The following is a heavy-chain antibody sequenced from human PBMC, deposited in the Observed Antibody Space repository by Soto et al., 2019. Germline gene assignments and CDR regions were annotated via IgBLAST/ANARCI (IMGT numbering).Heavy chain of an antibody. CDR1: GSSVSNSNW. Sequence: QVQLQESGPGLVKPSGTLSLTCVVSGSSVSNSNWWTWVRQPPGKGLEWIGEIYHTGDTNYNPSRVSRVTLSIDQSRNQFSLRLGSVTAADTAVYFCARNGLYYYYMDVWGRGTTVTVSS. J-gene: IGHJ6*03. V-gene: IGHV4-4*02. D-gene: IGHD2-8*01. CDR2: IYHTGDT. CDR3: ARNGLYYYYMDV.